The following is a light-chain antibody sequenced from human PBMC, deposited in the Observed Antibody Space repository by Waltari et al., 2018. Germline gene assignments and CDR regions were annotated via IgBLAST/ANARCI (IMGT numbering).Light chain of an antibody. CDR3: AAWDDSPIGQV. CDR1: NPNIGSNP. CDR2: KND. Sequence: QSVLTQPPSASGTPGQRVTISFSGSNPNIGSNPVSWYQQCPGTAPKLVIYKNDQRPSGVPDRFSASKSGTAASLAISGLRSEDEADYYCAAWDDSPIGQVFGGGTKVTVL. V-gene: IGLV1-47*01. J-gene: IGLJ3*02.